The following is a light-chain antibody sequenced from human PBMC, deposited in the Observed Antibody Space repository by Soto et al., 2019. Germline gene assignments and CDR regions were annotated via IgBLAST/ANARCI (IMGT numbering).Light chain of an antibody. V-gene: IGKV3-11*01. J-gene: IGKJ4*01. CDR3: QQRANWPPLT. CDR2: DAS. Sequence: EIVLTQSPDILSLSPGERATLSCRASQSVGNYLAWYQQKPGQAPRLLIYDASNRATGIPARFSGSGSGTDFTLTISSLEPEDFAVYYCQQRANWPPLTFGGGTKVEIK. CDR1: QSVGNY.